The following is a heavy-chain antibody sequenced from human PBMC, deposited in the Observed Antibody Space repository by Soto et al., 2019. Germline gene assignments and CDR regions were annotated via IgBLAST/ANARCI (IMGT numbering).Heavy chain of an antibody. V-gene: IGHV4-38-2*01. D-gene: IGHD1-1*01. Sequence: SETLSLTCAVSGYSISSGYYWGWLRPPPGKGLEWIGSIYHSGSTYYNPSLNSRVTISVDTPKNQFSLKLSSLPTADTAVYYGATNWSPLVNWFDPWGQGPVVTVSS. CDR2: IYHSGST. CDR1: GYSISSGYY. CDR3: ATNWSPLVNWFDP. J-gene: IGHJ5*02.